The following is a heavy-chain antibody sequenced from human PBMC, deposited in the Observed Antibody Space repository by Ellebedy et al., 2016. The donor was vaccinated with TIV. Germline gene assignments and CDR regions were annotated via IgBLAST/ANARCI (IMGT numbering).Heavy chain of an antibody. Sequence: GGSLRLSCAASGFTFRSVWMHWVRLTPGKGLEWVGRIESQIDGGATDYAPPVKGRFAISRDDSKNTLYLEMNSLKTEDTAVYYCVTGSPFYDSPGYPYYFDYWGQGTLVTVSS. CDR2: IESQIDGGAT. CDR3: VTGSPFYDSPGYPYYFDY. CDR1: GFTFRSVW. D-gene: IGHD3-22*01. J-gene: IGHJ4*02. V-gene: IGHV3-15*04.